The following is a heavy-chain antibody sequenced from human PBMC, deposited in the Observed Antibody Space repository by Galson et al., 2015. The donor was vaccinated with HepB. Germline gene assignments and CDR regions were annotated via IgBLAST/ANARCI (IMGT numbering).Heavy chain of an antibody. Sequence: SLRLSCAASGFTVSSNYMSWVRQAPGKGLEWVSVIYSGGSTYYADSVKGRFTISRDNAKNSLYLQMNSLRAEDTAVYYCARDRQPESYDFWSGYFGDAFDIWGQGTMVTVSS. CDR2: IYSGGST. CDR1: GFTVSSNY. J-gene: IGHJ3*02. CDR3: ARDRQPESYDFWSGYFGDAFDI. D-gene: IGHD3-3*01. V-gene: IGHV3-53*01.